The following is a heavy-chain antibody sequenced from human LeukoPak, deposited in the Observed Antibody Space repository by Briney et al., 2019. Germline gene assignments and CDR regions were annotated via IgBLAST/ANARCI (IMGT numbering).Heavy chain of an antibody. J-gene: IGHJ4*02. CDR2: ISSSSYI. CDR3: AKAGAAGMIPPDY. CDR1: GFSFSSYS. D-gene: IGHD6-13*01. V-gene: IGHV3-21*04. Sequence: GGSLRLSCAASGFSFSSYSMNWVRQAPGKGLEWVPSISSSSYIYYVDSVKGRFTISRDNAKNSLYLQMNSLRAEDTALYYCAKAGAAGMIPPDYWGQGTLVTVSS.